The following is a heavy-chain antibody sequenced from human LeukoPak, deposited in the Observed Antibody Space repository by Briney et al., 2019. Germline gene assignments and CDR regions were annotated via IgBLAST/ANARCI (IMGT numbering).Heavy chain of an antibody. CDR1: GFTFSSYG. V-gene: IGHV3-30*18. Sequence: GGSLRLSCAASGFTFSSYGMHWVRQAPGKGLEWVAVISYDGSNKYYADSVEGRFTISRDNSKNTLYLQMNSLRAEDTAVYYCAKAVTNWFDPWGQGTLVTVSS. CDR2: ISYDGSNK. J-gene: IGHJ5*02. CDR3: AKAVTNWFDP.